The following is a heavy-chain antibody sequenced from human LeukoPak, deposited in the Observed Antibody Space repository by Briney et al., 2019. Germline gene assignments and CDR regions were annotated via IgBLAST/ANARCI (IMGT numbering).Heavy chain of an antibody. CDR2: ADPGDGEA. Sequence: ASVKVSCKASGYTLTDYYMHWVRQAPGKGLEWMGRADPGDGEAIYAAKFQGRVTITADTSIDTVYMELSSLRSEDTAVYYCVTPTREKTVAAVYLSWGQGTQVTVSS. CDR3: VTPTREKTVAAVYLS. CDR1: GYTLTDYY. D-gene: IGHD2-15*01. J-gene: IGHJ5*02. V-gene: IGHV1-69-2*01.